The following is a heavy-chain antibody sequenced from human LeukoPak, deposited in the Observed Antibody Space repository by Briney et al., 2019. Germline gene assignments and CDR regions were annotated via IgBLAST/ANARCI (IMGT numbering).Heavy chain of an antibody. J-gene: IGHJ4*02. Sequence: GGSLRLSCAASGFTFSSYEMNWVRQAPGKGLECIAYISSSGGTRYSADSVKGRFTISRDDAKNSLYLQMNSLRAEDTAVYYCARNYYDSSAYRYFDCWGQGTLVTVSS. V-gene: IGHV3-48*03. CDR1: GFTFSSYE. CDR3: ARNYYDSSAYRYFDC. D-gene: IGHD3-22*01. CDR2: ISSSGGTR.